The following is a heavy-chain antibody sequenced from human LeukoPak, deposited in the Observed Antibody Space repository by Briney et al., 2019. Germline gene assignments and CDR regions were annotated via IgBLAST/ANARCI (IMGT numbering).Heavy chain of an antibody. CDR2: IYYTGNT. D-gene: IGHD3-10*01. V-gene: IGHV4-59*01. CDR1: GCSISSYY. Sequence: SETLSLTCTVSGCSISSYYWSWIRQPPGKGLEWIGYIYYTGNTNYNPSLKSRVTISVDTSKNQFSLKLSSVTAADTAVYYCARGLITIVGGDNWFDPWGQGTLVTVSS. CDR3: ARGLITIVGGDNWFDP. J-gene: IGHJ5*02.